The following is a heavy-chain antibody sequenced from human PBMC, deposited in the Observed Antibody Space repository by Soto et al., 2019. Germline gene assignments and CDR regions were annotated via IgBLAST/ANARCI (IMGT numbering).Heavy chain of an antibody. D-gene: IGHD2-2*01. CDR3: ARDLRDCSSTSCYFHYYGMDV. J-gene: IGHJ6*02. CDR2: ISYDGSNK. CDR1: GFTFSSYA. Sequence: GGSLRLSCAASGFTFSSYAMHWVRQAPGKGLEWVAVISYDGSNKYYADSVKGRFTISRDNSKNTLYPQMNSLRAEDTAVYYCARDLRDCSSTSCYFHYYGMDVWGQGTTVTVSS. V-gene: IGHV3-30-3*01.